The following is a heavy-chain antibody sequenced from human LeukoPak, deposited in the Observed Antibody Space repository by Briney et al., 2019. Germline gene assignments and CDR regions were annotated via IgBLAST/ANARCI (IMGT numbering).Heavy chain of an antibody. Sequence: SETLSLTCAVYGGSFSGYYWSWIRQPPGKGLEWIGEINHSGSTNYNPSLKSRVTISVDTSKNQFSLKLSSVTAADTAVYYCARGPVVTLYYYYGMDVWGQGTTVTVSS. J-gene: IGHJ6*02. CDR1: GGSFSGYY. D-gene: IGHD4-23*01. V-gene: IGHV4-34*01. CDR2: INHSGST. CDR3: ARGPVVTLYYYYGMDV.